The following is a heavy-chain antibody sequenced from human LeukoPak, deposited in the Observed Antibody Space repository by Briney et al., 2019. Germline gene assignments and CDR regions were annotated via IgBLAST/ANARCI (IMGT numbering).Heavy chain of an antibody. CDR2: IYHSGST. D-gene: IGHD6-13*01. CDR1: GFTFSNAW. CDR3: AHAAAGYYFDY. V-gene: IGHV4-4*02. Sequence: GSLRLSCAASGFTFSNAWMSWVRKAPGKGLEWIGEIYHSGSTNYNPSLKSRVTISVDKSKNQFSLKLSSVTAADTAVYYCAHAAAGYYFDYWGQGTLVTVSS. J-gene: IGHJ4*02.